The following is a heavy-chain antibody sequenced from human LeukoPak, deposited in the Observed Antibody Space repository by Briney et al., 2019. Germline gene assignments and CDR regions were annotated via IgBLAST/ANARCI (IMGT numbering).Heavy chain of an antibody. CDR2: IYYSGST. D-gene: IGHD3-22*01. CDR3: AREYNYYDSSGWDAFEI. CDR1: GGSLSTYY. V-gene: IGHV4-59*01. Sequence: SETLSLTCTVSGGSLSTYYWNWIRQPPGHGLEWIGYIYYSGSTNYNPSLTRRVTISVDTSKNQFSLKLSSVSAAETAVYYCAREYNYYDSSGWDAFEIWGQGTMVTVSS. J-gene: IGHJ3*02.